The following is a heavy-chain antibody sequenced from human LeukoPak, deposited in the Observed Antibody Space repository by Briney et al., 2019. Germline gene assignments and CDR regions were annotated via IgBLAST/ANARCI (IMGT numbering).Heavy chain of an antibody. CDR1: GGSISSYY. V-gene: IGHV4-59*01. CDR3: ARQPTTVTTGDASDI. J-gene: IGHJ3*02. D-gene: IGHD4-17*01. Sequence: PSETLSLTCTVSGGSISSYYWSWIRQPPGKGLEWIGYINYSGSTNYNPSLKSRVTISVDTSKKQFSLKVSSVTAADTAVYHCARQPTTVTTGDASDIWGQGTMVTVSS. CDR2: INYSGST.